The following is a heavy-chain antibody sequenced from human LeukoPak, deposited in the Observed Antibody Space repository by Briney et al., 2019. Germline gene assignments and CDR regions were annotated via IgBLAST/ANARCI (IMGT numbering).Heavy chain of an antibody. CDR1: GFAFSSYN. J-gene: IGHJ6*02. V-gene: IGHV3-48*02. CDR2: IGSSGSPT. D-gene: IGHD3-22*01. Sequence: PGGSLRLSCAASGFAFSSYNMNWVRQAPGKGLEWISYIGSSGSPTHYADSVGGRFTISRDNAKNSLYLQMNSLRDEDTAVYFCARRPYSDTSGSLSDVWGQGTTVTVSS. CDR3: ARRPYSDTSGSLSDV.